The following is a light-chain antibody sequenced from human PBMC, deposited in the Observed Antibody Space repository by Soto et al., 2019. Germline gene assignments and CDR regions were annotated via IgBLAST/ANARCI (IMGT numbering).Light chain of an antibody. CDR1: SSDVGXXXY. CDR2: EVT. CDR3: SSYTSSSTQLV. J-gene: IGLJ2*01. Sequence: QSALTQPASVSGSPGQSIXIXCXGTSSDVGXXXYVSWYQQHPGKAPKLMIYEVTYRPSGVSNRFSASKSGNTASLTISGLQAEDEAEYYCSSYTSSSTQLVFGGGTKLTVL. V-gene: IGLV2-14*01.